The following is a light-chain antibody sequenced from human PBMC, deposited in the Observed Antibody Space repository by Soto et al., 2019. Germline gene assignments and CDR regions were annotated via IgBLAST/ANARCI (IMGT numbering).Light chain of an antibody. CDR2: DVN. Sequence: QSALTQPASVSGSPGQSITLSCTGTSSDVGGSNYVSWYQQHPGKAPKLMIFDVNNRPSGVSNRFSGSKSGNTASLTISGLQAEDEADYYCSSYTSSSTPLFVFGTGTKVTVL. V-gene: IGLV2-14*01. CDR1: SSDVGGSNY. J-gene: IGLJ1*01. CDR3: SSYTSSSTPLFV.